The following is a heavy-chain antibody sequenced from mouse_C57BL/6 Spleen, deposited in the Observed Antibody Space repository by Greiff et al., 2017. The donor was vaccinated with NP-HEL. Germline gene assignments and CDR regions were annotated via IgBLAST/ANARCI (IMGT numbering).Heavy chain of an antibody. J-gene: IGHJ2*01. CDR2: INPSTGGT. Sequence: EVQLVESGPELVKPGASVKISCKASGYSFTGYYMNWVKQSPEKSLEWIGEINPSTGGTTYNQKFKAKATLTVDKSSSTAYMQLKSLTSEDSAVYYCASTTVVATGFDYWGQGTTLTVSS. V-gene: IGHV1-42*01. CDR3: ASTTVVATGFDY. D-gene: IGHD1-1*01. CDR1: GYSFTGYY.